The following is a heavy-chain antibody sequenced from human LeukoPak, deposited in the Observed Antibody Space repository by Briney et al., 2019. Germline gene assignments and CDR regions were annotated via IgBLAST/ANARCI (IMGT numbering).Heavy chain of an antibody. Sequence: GGSLRLSCAASGFTFSSYSMNWVRQAPGKGLEWVSYISSSSSTIYYADSVKGRFTISRDNAKNSLSQQMNSLRAEDTAVYYCARGTPNYYDSSGSPGIWGQGTLVTVSS. CDR3: ARGTPNYYDSSGSPGI. D-gene: IGHD3-22*01. J-gene: IGHJ4*02. CDR2: ISSSSSTI. V-gene: IGHV3-48*01. CDR1: GFTFSSYS.